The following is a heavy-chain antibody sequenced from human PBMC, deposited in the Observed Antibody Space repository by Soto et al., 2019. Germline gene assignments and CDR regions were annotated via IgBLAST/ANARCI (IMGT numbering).Heavy chain of an antibody. J-gene: IGHJ6*02. CDR3: ARPAHYDDHGEGSYYYYYGMDV. V-gene: IGHV3-33*01. CDR2: IWYDGSNK. CDR1: GFTFSSYG. Sequence: GGSLRLSCAASGFTFSSYGMHWVRQAPGKGLEWVAVIWYDGSNKYYADSVKGRFTISRDNSKNTLYLQMNSLRAEDTAVYYCARPAHYDDHGEGSYYYYYGMDVWGQGTTVTVSS. D-gene: IGHD3-22*01.